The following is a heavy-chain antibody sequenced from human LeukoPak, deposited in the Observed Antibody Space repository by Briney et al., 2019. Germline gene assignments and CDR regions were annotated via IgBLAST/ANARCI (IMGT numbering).Heavy chain of an antibody. Sequence: GGSLRLSCAASGFTFSSYSMNWVRQAPGKGLEWVSSISSSSSYIYYADSVKGRFTISRDNAKSSLYLQMNSLRAEDTAVYYCARSRRDRDAFDIWGQGTMVTVSS. CDR1: GFTFSSYS. V-gene: IGHV3-21*01. CDR2: ISSSSSYI. J-gene: IGHJ3*02. D-gene: IGHD5-24*01. CDR3: ARSRRDRDAFDI.